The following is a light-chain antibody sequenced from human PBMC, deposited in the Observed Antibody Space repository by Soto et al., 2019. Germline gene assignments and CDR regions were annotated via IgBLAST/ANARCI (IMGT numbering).Light chain of an antibody. CDR2: QDS. Sequence: SYELTQPPSVSVSPGQTASINCSGDKLGDKYACWYQQKPGQSPVLVIYQDSKRPSGIPERFSGSNSGNTATLTISGTQAMYESDYYCQAWDSSTVVFGGGTKLTVL. J-gene: IGLJ2*01. V-gene: IGLV3-1*01. CDR3: QAWDSSTVV. CDR1: KLGDKY.